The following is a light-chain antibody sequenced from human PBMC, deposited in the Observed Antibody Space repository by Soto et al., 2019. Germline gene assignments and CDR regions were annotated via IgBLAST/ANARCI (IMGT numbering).Light chain of an antibody. CDR1: QSVSSRH. V-gene: IGKV3-20*01. CDR3: QQHVRSPIT. CDR2: GAS. J-gene: IGKJ5*01. Sequence: EIVLTQSPATLSLSPGERATLSCRASQSVSSRHLAWYQQKPAQAPRLLMYGASSRATGIPERFSGSGSGTDFTLTISRLEPEDFGVYYCQQHVRSPITFGQGTRLEIK.